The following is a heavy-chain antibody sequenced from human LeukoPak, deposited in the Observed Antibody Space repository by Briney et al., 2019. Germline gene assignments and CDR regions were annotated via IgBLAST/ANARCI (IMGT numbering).Heavy chain of an antibody. CDR3: ARLNMIVVVFRGDAFDI. CDR2: IKQDGSEK. Sequence: PGGSLRLSCAASGFTFSSYWMSWVRQAPGKGLERVANIKQDGSEKYYVDSVKGRFTISRDNAKKSLYLQMNSLRAEDTAVYYRARLNMIVVVFRGDAFDIWGQGTMVTVSS. D-gene: IGHD3-22*01. V-gene: IGHV3-7*01. CDR1: GFTFSSYW. J-gene: IGHJ3*02.